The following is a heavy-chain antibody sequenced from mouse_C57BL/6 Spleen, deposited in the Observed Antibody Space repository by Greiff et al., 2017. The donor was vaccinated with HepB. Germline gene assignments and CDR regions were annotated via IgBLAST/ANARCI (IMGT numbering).Heavy chain of an antibody. J-gene: IGHJ3*01. CDR1: GYTFTSYW. Sequence: QVQLQQPGAELVRPGTSVKLSCKASGYTFTSYWMHWVKQRPGQGLEWIGVNDPSDSYTNYNQKFKGKATLTVDTSSSTAYMQLSSLTSEDSAVYYCARKGDDPWFAYWGQGTLVTVSA. D-gene: IGHD2-3*01. CDR3: ARKGDDPWFAY. CDR2: NDPSDSYT. V-gene: IGHV1-59*01.